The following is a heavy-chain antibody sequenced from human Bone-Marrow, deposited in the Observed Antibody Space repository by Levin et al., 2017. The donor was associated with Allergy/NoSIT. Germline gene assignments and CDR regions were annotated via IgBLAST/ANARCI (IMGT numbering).Heavy chain of an antibody. V-gene: IGHV4-31*03. J-gene: IGHJ4*02. D-gene: IGHD5-12*01. CDR3: AWFNGYDFDY. CDR2: IYYSGNT. Sequence: PSETLSLTCTVSGGTISGGGYYWSRIRQHPGQDRVWIVYIYYSGNTYYNSSHKSRVIITVVTSKNQLSLKLTSVTVADTAVYYCAWFNGYDFDYWGQGTLVTVSS. CDR1: GGTISGGGYY.